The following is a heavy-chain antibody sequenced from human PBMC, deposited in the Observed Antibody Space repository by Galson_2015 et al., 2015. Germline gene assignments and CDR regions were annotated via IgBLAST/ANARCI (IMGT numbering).Heavy chain of an antibody. V-gene: IGHV3-23*01. D-gene: IGHD4-17*01. CDR3: AKIVALTVTTRKSFHYGMDA. J-gene: IGHJ6*02. CDR1: GFTFSSYA. CDR2: ISGSGGST. Sequence: SLRLSCAASGFTFSSYAMSWVRQAPGKGLEWVSAISGSGGSTYYADSVKGRFTISRDNSKNTLYLQMNSLRAEDTAVHYCAKIVALTVTTRKSFHYGMDAWGQGTTVTVSS.